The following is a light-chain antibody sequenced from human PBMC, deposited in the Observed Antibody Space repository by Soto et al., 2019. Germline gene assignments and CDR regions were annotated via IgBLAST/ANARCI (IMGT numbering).Light chain of an antibody. J-gene: IGLJ2*01. V-gene: IGLV2-23*02. CDR3: SSYEGGKSVG. CDR1: SSDIGRYNL. CDR2: EVT. Sequence: QSALTQPASMSGSPGQSITISCTGTSSDIGRYNLVSWYQQHPGKAPKLIIYEVTKRPSGVSSRFSASSSGNTASLTVSGLQADDEADYYCSSYEGGKSVGFGGGTKLTVL.